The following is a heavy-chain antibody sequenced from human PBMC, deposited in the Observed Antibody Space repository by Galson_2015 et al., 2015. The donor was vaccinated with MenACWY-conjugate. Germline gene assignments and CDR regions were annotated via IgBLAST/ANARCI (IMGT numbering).Heavy chain of an antibody. CDR2: IYWDDDR. V-gene: IGHV2-5*02. D-gene: IGHD3-16*01. CDR3: VHIVITYGGLSGDDAFDV. J-gene: IGHJ3*01. CDR1: GFSLPTSGVG. Sequence: PALVTPPPTLTLTCTFSGFSLPTSGVGVGWIRQPPGKALEWLAPIYWDDDRSYSPSLRTRLAITKDTSRNQVVFTMHNMDPVDTATYYCVHIVITYGGLSGDDAFDVWGLGTVVTVSS.